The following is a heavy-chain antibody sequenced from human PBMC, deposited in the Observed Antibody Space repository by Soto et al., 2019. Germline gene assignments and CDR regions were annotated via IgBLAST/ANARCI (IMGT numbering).Heavy chain of an antibody. CDR1: GFTFDDYA. V-gene: IGHV3-23*01. J-gene: IGHJ5*02. D-gene: IGHD1-1*01. Sequence: LRLSCATSGFTFDDYAITWLRQAPGKGLEWVCSISSSGSDTRCAGSVKGRFTISRDSSQSTVYLQMNSLRDEDTAVYYCAKDPWNNWSGLFDPWGQETLVTVSS. CDR3: AKDPWNNWSGLFDP. CDR2: ISSSGSDT.